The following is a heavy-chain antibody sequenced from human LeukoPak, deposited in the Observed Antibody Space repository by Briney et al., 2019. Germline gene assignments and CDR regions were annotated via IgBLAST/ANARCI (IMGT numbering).Heavy chain of an antibody. CDR2: INSNGRST. D-gene: IGHD2-8*01. CDR1: GFSFSSYW. J-gene: IGHJ4*01. Sequence: PGGSLRLSCAASGFSFSSYWMHWVRQAPGKGLVWVSRINSNGRSTSYADSVKGRFTISRDNAKNTLYLEMNNLRAEDTAVYYCTRDVWGDRDNYFDCWGHGSLVSVSS. CDR3: TRDVWGDRDNYFDC. V-gene: IGHV3-74*01.